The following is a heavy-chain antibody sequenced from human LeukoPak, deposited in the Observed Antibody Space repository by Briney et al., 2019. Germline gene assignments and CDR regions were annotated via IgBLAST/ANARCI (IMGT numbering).Heavy chain of an antibody. Sequence: SETLFLTCTVSGVSISSSNSYWGWIRQPPGKGLEWIGSIYYSGNTYYNASLKSQVSISIDTSKNQFSLKLTSVTAANTAVYYCARGSFSDYYDSSGYYAYWGQGTLVTVSS. J-gene: IGHJ4*02. CDR1: GVSISSSNSY. V-gene: IGHV4-39*01. CDR2: IYYSGNT. D-gene: IGHD3-22*01. CDR3: ARGSFSDYYDSSGYYAY.